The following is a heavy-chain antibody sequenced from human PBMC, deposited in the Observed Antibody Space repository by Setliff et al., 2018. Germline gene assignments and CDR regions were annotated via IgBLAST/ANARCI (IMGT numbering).Heavy chain of an antibody. CDR1: GGSVSRTVYY. V-gene: IGHV4-39*07. Sequence: SETLSLTCSVAGGSVSRTVYYWGWVRQSPGKGPEWVASIRDRGDTAYNPSLRSRLTISIDTSENQFSMKLISVTAADTAVYYCVRDLSGGQALWGKGTMVTVSS. J-gene: IGHJ3*01. D-gene: IGHD1-26*01. CDR3: VRDLSGGQAL. CDR2: IRDRGDT.